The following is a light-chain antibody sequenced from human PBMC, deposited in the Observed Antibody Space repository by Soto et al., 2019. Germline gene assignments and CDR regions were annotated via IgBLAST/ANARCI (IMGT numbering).Light chain of an antibody. CDR1: QSISSY. CDR2: AAS. Sequence: DIHMTQSPSSLSASVGDRVTITCRASQSISSYLNWYQQKPGKAPKLLIYAASSLQSEVPSRFSGSGSGTDSTLTNSSLQPEDFATYYCLQSYSTPPYTFGQGTKLEIK. V-gene: IGKV1-39*01. J-gene: IGKJ2*01. CDR3: LQSYSTPPYT.